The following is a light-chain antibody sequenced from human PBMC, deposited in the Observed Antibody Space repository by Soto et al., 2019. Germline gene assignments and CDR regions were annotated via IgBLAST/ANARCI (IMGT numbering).Light chain of an antibody. CDR3: RPAQKTFP. J-gene: IGKJ5*01. CDR2: LGS. Sequence: IVMTQSPISLPVTPGEPASISCRSSQILLHINGYNYLDWYLQKPGQSPQLLIYLGSNRASGVPDRFSGSGSGTDFTLNFSRVEAQDGGICYSRPAQKTFPFGQGTRLEIK. V-gene: IGKV2-28*01. CDR1: QILLHINGYNY.